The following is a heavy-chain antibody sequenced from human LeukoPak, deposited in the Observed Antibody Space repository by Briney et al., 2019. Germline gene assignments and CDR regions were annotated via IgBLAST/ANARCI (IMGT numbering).Heavy chain of an antibody. CDR1: GFTFSSYA. J-gene: IGHJ4*02. CDR3: AKDDFVVVPAALDY. Sequence: GGSLRLSCAASGFTFSSYAMSWVRQAPGKGLEWVSAISGSGGSTYYADSAKGRFTISRDNSKNTLYLQMNSLRAEDTAVYYCAKDDFVVVPAALDYWGQGTLVTVSS. CDR2: ISGSGGST. D-gene: IGHD2-2*01. V-gene: IGHV3-23*01.